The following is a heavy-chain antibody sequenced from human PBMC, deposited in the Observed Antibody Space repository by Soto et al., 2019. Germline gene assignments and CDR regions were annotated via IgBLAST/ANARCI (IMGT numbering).Heavy chain of an antibody. CDR2: IYISGNT. V-gene: IGHV4-59*02. CDR3: ARGVLRYYHYGMDV. J-gene: IGHJ6*02. Sequence: QVQLQESGPGLVKPSETLSLSCTVSGDSVSSYYWSWIRQRPGRGLEWIGYIYISGNTNYNPSLKSRVTISRDTSKNQFSLNLKSVTAADTAVYYCARGVLRYYHYGMDVWGQGTTVTVSS. CDR1: GDSVSSYY.